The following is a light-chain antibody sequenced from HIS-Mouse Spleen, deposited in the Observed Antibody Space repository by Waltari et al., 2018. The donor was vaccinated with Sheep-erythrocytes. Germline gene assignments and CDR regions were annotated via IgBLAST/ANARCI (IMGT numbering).Light chain of an antibody. J-gene: IGLJ1*01. Sequence: NFMLTQPHSVSESPGKTVTISCPRSSGSIASNDVQWYQQRPGSAPTTVIYEDNQRPSGVPDRFSGSIDSSSNSASLTISGLKTEDEADYYCQSYDSSNYVFGTGTKVTVL. V-gene: IGLV6-57*04. CDR2: EDN. CDR3: QSYDSSNYV. CDR1: SGSIASND.